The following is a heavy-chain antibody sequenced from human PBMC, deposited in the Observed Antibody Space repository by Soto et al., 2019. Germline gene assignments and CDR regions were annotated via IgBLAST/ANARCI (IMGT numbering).Heavy chain of an antibody. J-gene: IGHJ6*02. CDR1: GYTFTSYG. CDR2: ISAYNGNT. V-gene: IGHV1-18*01. D-gene: IGHD4-17*01. CDR3: ARDPSYGGINYYYYYGMDV. Sequence: ASVKVSCRASGYTFTSYGISWVRQAPGQGLEWMGWISAYNGNTNYAQKLQGRVTMTTDTSTSTAYMELRSLRSDDTAVYYCARDPSYGGINYYYYYGMDVWGQGTTVTVSS.